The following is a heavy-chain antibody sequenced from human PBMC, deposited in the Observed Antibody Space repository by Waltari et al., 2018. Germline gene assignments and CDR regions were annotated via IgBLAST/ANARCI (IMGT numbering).Heavy chain of an antibody. CDR3: ARGSEGVDY. CDR1: GFTFSSYS. CDR2: ISSSSSYI. V-gene: IGHV3-21*01. J-gene: IGHJ4*02. D-gene: IGHD3-3*01. Sequence: EVQLVESGGGLVKPGGSLRLSCAASGFTFSSYSMNWVRQAPGKGLEWVSSISSSSSYIYEADSVKGRFTISRDNAKNSLYLQMNSLRAEDTAVYYCARGSEGVDYWGQGTLVTVSS.